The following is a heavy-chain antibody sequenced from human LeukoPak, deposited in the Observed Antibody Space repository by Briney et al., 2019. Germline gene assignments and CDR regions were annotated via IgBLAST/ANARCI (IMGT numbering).Heavy chain of an antibody. D-gene: IGHD2-21*01. CDR2: IKQDGSEK. V-gene: IGHV3-7*01. CDR1: GFTFSSYW. CDR3: ARAAIESYYYYYGMDV. J-gene: IGHJ6*02. Sequence: GGSLRLSCAASGFTFSSYWMSWVRKAPGKGLEWVANIKQDGSEKYYVDSVKGRFTISRNNAKNSLYLQMNSLRAEDTAVYYCARAAIESYYYYYGMDVWGQGTTVTVSS.